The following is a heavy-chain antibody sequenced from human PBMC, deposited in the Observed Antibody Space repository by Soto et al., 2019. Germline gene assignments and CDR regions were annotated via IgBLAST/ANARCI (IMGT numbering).Heavy chain of an antibody. V-gene: IGHV3-30-3*01. D-gene: IGHD1-26*01. CDR3: AREAESVVGASYLYFYGMDV. CDR2: ISHDGSNR. J-gene: IGHJ6*02. Sequence: QVQLVESGGGVVQPGKSLRLSCAASGFTFNTYAMHWVRQAPGKGLEWLALISHDGSNRYFADSVKGRFTISRDNSKSTLYLQINSVRAEDTAVYFCAREAESVVGASYLYFYGMDVWGQGTTVAVSS. CDR1: GFTFNTYA.